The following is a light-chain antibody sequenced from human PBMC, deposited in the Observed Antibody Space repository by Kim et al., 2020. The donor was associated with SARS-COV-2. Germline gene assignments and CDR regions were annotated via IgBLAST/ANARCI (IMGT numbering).Light chain of an antibody. V-gene: IGKV3-20*01. CDR3: HQYGSPPST. CDR2: IAS. J-gene: IGKJ5*01. Sequence: SAGEKATLSCKASRGVTITCLAWYQQKPRPAPRHLIYIASSRATGIPDRFSGSGSGTEFTLPISRLEPEDVAVYYCHQYGSPPSTFGQGTRLEIK. CDR1: RGVTITC.